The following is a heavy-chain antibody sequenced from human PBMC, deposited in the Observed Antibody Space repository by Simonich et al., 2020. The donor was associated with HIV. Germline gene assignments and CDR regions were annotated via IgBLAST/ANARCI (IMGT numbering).Heavy chain of an antibody. J-gene: IGHJ4*02. Sequence: EVQVMESGGFLVQPGGSLRLSCATSGITFSSYWMHWVRQAPGKGVGGVSRINSDGSSTSYADSVKGRFNISRDNAKNTLYLQRNSLRAEDTAVYYCARANWGYDYWGQGTLVTVSS. D-gene: IGHD7-27*01. CDR1: GITFSSYW. V-gene: IGHV3-74*01. CDR3: ARANWGYDY. CDR2: INSDGSST.